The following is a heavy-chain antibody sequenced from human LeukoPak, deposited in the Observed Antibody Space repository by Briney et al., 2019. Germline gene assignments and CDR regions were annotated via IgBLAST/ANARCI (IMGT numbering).Heavy chain of an antibody. J-gene: IGHJ5*02. CDR2: ISGSGGST. V-gene: IGHV3-23*01. D-gene: IGHD2-2*01. CDR1: VLTFSKYA. CDR3: AKAHCSSTSCYLGWFDP. Sequence: PGGSLRLSCAASVLTFSKYAMSWVRQAPGKGLEWVSAISGSGGSTYYADSVKGRFTISRDNSKNTLYLQMNSLRAEDTAVYYCAKAHCSSTSCYLGWFDPWGQGTLVTVSS.